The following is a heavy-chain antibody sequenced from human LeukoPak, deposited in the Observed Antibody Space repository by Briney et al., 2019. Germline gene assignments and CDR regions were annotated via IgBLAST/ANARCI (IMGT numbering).Heavy chain of an antibody. J-gene: IGHJ2*01. CDR3: ARGALSGSYGASWYFDL. CDR2: ISSSSSTI. CDR1: GFTFSSYS. Sequence: PGGSLRLSCGASGFTFSSYSMNWVRQAPGKGLEWVSYISSSSSTIYYADSVKGRFTISRDNAKNSLYLQMNSLRAEETAVYYCARGALSGSYGASWYFDLWGRGTLVTVSS. V-gene: IGHV3-48*04. D-gene: IGHD1-26*01.